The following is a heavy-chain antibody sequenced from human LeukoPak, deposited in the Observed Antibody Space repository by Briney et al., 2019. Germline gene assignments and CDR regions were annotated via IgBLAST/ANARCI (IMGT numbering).Heavy chain of an antibody. J-gene: IGHJ3*02. V-gene: IGHV3-7*01. D-gene: IGHD5-24*01. CDR3: ARLNYINNQGPNAFDT. CDR1: GFTFSGYW. CDR2: IKQDGNER. Sequence: GGSLRLSCAASGFTFSGYWMTWVRQAPGRGLEWVANIKQDGNERYYVESVKGRFTISRDNAENSLYLQMNSLRAEDTAAYYCARLNYINNQGPNAFDTWGQGTMVTVSS.